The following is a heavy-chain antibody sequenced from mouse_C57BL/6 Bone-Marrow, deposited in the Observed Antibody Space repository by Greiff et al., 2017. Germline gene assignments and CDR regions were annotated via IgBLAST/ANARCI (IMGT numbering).Heavy chain of an antibody. J-gene: IGHJ2*01. CDR3: ARNGSSQYYFDY. D-gene: IGHD1-1*01. CDR1: GYTFTSYW. Sequence: QVQLKQPGAELVKPGASVKLSCKASGYTFTSYWMHWVKQRPGRGLEWIGRIDPNSGGTKYNEKFKSKATLTVDKHSSTAYMQLSSLTSEDSAVYYCARNGSSQYYFDYWGQGTTLTVSS. CDR2: IDPNSGGT. V-gene: IGHV1-72*01.